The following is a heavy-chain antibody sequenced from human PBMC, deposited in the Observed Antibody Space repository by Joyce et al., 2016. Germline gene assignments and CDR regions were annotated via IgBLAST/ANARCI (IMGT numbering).Heavy chain of an antibody. CDR1: GNSVSSNSAA. Sequence: QVELQQSGQGLVKLSQTLSLTCAISGNSVSSNSAAWNWIRQTPSNGLEWLGKTYYRSKWYTDYAVSVKSRITINPATSKNQFSLQLNSVTPEDTAVYYCARGFMDADDAFDIWGPGTMVIVSS. CDR2: TYYRSKWYT. CDR3: ARGFMDADDAFDI. D-gene: IGHD2-2*01. V-gene: IGHV6-1*01. J-gene: IGHJ3*02.